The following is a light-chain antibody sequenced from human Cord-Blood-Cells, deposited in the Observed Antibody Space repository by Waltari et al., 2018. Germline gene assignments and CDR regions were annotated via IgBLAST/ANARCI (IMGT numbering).Light chain of an antibody. CDR2: WAS. V-gene: IGKV4-1*01. CDR1: QSGLYSSNNKNY. CDR3: QQYYSTPWT. J-gene: IGKJ1*01. Sequence: DIVMTQSPDSLAVSLGARATINCNSSQSGLYSSNNKNYLAWYQQKPGQPPKLLIYWASTRESGVPYRFSGSGSGTDFTLTISSLQAEDVAVYYCQQYYSTPWTFGQGTKVEIK.